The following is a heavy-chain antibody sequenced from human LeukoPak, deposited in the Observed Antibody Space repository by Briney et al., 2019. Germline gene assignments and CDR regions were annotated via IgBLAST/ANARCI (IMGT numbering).Heavy chain of an antibody. CDR1: EFLLSNNY. D-gene: IGHD3-16*01. Sequence: GGSLGLSFAGSEFLLSNNYMTWVRQAPGKGLEWVSLIYSRGDSKYADSVKGRFTIHKDNSNNTLYLHMSSLIAEHTPVYYFSRDGGGPGFGYWGQGTLVTVSS. V-gene: IGHV3-66*03. CDR3: SRDGGGPGFGY. J-gene: IGHJ4*02. CDR2: IYSRGDS.